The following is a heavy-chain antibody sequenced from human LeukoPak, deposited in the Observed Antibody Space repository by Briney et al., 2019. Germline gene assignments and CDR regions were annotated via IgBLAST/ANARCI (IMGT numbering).Heavy chain of an antibody. CDR2: ISHSGST. CDR1: GGSLSGYY. V-gene: IGHV4-34*01. J-gene: IGHJ3*02. D-gene: IGHD3-10*01. CDR3: AGGPLWFGPNAFDI. Sequence: PSETLSLTCGVSGGSLSGYYWSWIRQPPGEGLEWIGEISHSGSTNYNPSLKSRVTISVDTSKNQFSLKLSSVTAADTAVYYCAGGPLWFGPNAFDIWGQGTMVTVSS.